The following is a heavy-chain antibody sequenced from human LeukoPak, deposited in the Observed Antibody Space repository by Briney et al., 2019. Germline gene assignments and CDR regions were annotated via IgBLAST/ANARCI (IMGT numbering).Heavy chain of an antibody. CDR2: ISSSGSTI. V-gene: IGHV3-11*04. CDR1: DLTLGANS. J-gene: IGHJ4*02. Sequence: PGGPRNPSVAAPDLTLGANSLGWFGRAPGKGLGGVSYISSSGSTIYYADSVKGRFTISRDNAKNSLYLQMNSLRAEDTAVYYCAREGWNRYYFDYWGQGTLVTVSS. CDR3: AREGWNRYYFDY. D-gene: IGHD1-1*01.